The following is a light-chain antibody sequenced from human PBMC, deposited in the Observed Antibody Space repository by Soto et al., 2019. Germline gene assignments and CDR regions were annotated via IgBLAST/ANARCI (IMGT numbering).Light chain of an antibody. CDR1: QSISGTY. CDR2: SAS. J-gene: IGKJ4*01. Sequence: DTVLTQTPGTLSLISEERATLSCRASQSISGTYLAWYQQKPGQSPRLLIYSASTRAPGIPDRFSGSGSGTDFTLTIIRLEAEDFAVYYCHHYAPSPSPLGRGTKLEIK. CDR3: HHYAPSPSP. V-gene: IGKV3-20*01.